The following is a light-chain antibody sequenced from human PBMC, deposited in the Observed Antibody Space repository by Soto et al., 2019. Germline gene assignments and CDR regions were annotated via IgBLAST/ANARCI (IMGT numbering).Light chain of an antibody. CDR3: QQYGDSPLT. V-gene: IGKV3-20*01. CDR1: QSVSSSY. CDR2: GAS. Sequence: EIVLTQSPGTLSLSPGVRATLSCRASQSVSSSYLAWFQQKPGQAPRLLIYGASSRATGIPDRFSGSGSGTDFTLTISRLEPEDFAVYYCQQYGDSPLTFAGGTRVDLK. J-gene: IGKJ4*01.